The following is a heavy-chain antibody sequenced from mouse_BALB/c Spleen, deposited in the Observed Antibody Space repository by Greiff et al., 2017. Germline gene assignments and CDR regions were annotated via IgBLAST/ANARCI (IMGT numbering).Heavy chain of an antibody. CDR1: GFTFSSFG. V-gene: IGHV5-17*02. J-gene: IGHJ4*01. Sequence: EVHLVESGGGLVQPGGSRKLSCAASGFTFSSFGMHWVRQALEKGLEWVAYISSGSSTIYYADTVKGRFTISRDNPKNTLFLQMTSLRSEDTAMYYCARLYGSSYGAMDYWGQGTSVTVSS. CDR2: ISSGSSTI. D-gene: IGHD1-1*01. CDR3: ARLYGSSYGAMDY.